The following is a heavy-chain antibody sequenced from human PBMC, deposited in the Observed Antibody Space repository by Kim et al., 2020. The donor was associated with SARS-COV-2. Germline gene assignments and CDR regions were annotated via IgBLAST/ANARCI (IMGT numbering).Heavy chain of an antibody. J-gene: IGHJ3*02. D-gene: IGHD1-26*01. CDR3: AKFSGSYGGVAFDI. CDR1: GFTFRSYA. Sequence: GGSLRLSCAASGFTFRSYAMSWVRQAPGKGLEWVSAISGSGGSTYYADSLKGRFTISRDNSKNTLYLQMNSLRAEDTAVYYCAKFSGSYGGVAFDIWGPGTMVTVSS. CDR2: ISGSGGST. V-gene: IGHV3-23*01.